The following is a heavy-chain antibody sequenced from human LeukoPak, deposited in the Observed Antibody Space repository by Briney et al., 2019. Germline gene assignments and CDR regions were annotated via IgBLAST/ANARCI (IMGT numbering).Heavy chain of an antibody. CDR3: AARQGVSGFWFDP. J-gene: IGHJ5*02. V-gene: IGHV4-59*02. Sequence: SETLSLTCTVYGASVRTYSWSWIRRSPGVGLEWIGHISNTGDINYKPSLGSRVTISTDTSTNQFSLKLTSVTAADTAVYYCAARQGVSGFWFDPWGRGTLVTVSS. CDR1: GASVRTYS. CDR2: ISNTGDI. D-gene: IGHD3-3*01.